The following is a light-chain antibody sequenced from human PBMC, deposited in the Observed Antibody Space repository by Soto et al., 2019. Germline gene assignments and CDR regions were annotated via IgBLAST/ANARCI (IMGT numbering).Light chain of an antibody. J-gene: IGKJ1*01. CDR2: KAS. CDR3: LQYNGYYRT. V-gene: IGKV1-5*03. CDR1: QSISSW. Sequence: DIQMTQSPSTLSASVGDRVTITCRASQSISSWLAWYQQKPGKAPKLLIYKASSVESGVPSRFSGSGSGTEFTLTISSLQSDDFATYYCLQYNGYYRTFGQGTKVDIK.